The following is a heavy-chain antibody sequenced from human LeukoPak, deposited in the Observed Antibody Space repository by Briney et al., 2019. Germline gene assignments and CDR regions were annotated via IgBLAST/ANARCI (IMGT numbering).Heavy chain of an antibody. V-gene: IGHV3-15*01. Sequence: PGGSLRLSCAASGFTFSNAWMSWVRQAPGKGLEWVGRIKSKTDGGTTDYAAPVKGRFTISRDDSKNTLYLQMNSLKTEDTAVYYCTTDPGSYCSSTSCYFDYWGQGTLVTVSS. CDR2: IKSKTDGGTT. CDR1: GFTFSNAW. D-gene: IGHD2-2*01. CDR3: TTDPGSYCSSTSCYFDY. J-gene: IGHJ4*02.